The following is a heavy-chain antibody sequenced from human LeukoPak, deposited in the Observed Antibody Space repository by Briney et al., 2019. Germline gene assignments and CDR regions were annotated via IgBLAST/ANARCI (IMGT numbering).Heavy chain of an antibody. J-gene: IGHJ4*02. CDR2: INTNTGNP. CDR1: GYTFNSYG. D-gene: IGHD3-10*01. Sequence: ASVKVSCKASGYTFNSYGITWVRQAPGQGLEWMGWINTNTGNPTYAQGFTGRFVFSLDTSVSTAYLQISSLKAEDIAVYYCAILRGITMVRGFDYWGQGTLVTVSS. CDR3: AILRGITMVRGFDY. V-gene: IGHV7-4-1*02.